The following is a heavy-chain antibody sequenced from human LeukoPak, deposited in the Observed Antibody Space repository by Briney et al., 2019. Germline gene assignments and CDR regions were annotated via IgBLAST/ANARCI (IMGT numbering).Heavy chain of an antibody. J-gene: IGHJ4*02. CDR3: ARGLEMATTDFDY. Sequence: SETLSLTCAVYGGSFSGYYWSWIRQPPGKGLEWIGYIYYSGSTNYNPSLKSRVTISVDTSKNQFSLKLSSVTAADTAVYYCARGLEMATTDFDYWGQGTLVTVSS. CDR2: IYYSGST. V-gene: IGHV4-59*01. D-gene: IGHD5-24*01. CDR1: GGSFSGYY.